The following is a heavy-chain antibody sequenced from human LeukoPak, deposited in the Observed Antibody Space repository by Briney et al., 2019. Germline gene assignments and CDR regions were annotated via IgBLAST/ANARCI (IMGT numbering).Heavy chain of an antibody. Sequence: GGSLRLSCTASGFTFSSYWMTWVRQAPGKGLEWVANIKQDGSEKYYVDSVKGRFTISRDNAKNSLYLQMNSLRAEDTAVYYCAELGITMIGGVWGKGTTVTISS. D-gene: IGHD3-10*02. V-gene: IGHV3-7*01. CDR3: AELGITMIGGV. CDR2: IKQDGSEK. J-gene: IGHJ6*04. CDR1: GFTFSSYW.